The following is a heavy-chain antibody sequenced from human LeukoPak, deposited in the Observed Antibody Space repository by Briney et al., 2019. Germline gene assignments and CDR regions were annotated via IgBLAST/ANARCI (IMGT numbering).Heavy chain of an antibody. V-gene: IGHV1-58*01. CDR3: ARGTASAAHYYDSSGFSNFDY. J-gene: IGHJ4*02. D-gene: IGHD3-22*01. CDR2: IVVGSGNT. Sequence: SVKVSCKASGFTFTSSAVQWVRQARGQRLEWIGWIVVGSGNTNYAQKFQERVTITRDMSTSTAYMELSRLRSDDTAVYYCARGTASAAHYYDSSGFSNFDYWGQGTLVTVSS. CDR1: GFTFTSSA.